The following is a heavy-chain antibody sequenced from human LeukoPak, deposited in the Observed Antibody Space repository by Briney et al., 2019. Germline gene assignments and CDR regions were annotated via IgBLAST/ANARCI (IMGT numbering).Heavy chain of an antibody. Sequence: SETLSLTCTVSGGSISSYYWSWIRQPPGKGLEWIGEINRSGSTNYNPSLKSRVTILVDTSKNQFSLKLSSVTAADTAVYYCARNYYDSSGYLPDWGQGTLVTVSS. V-gene: IGHV4-34*01. CDR3: ARNYYDSSGYLPD. J-gene: IGHJ4*02. CDR2: INRSGST. CDR1: GGSISSYY. D-gene: IGHD3-22*01.